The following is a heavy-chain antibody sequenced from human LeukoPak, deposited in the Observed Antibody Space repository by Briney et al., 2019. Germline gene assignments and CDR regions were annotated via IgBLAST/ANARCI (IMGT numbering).Heavy chain of an antibody. D-gene: IGHD2-2*01. CDR2: IYTSGST. V-gene: IGHV4-4*07. Sequence: PSETLSLTCTVSGGSISSYYWSWIRQPAGKGLEWIGRIYTSGSTNYNPSLKSRVTMSVDTSKNQFSLKLSSVTAADTAVYYCGVVVPAAIGGEFDYWGQGTLVTVSS. CDR1: GGSISSYY. CDR3: GVVVPAAIGGEFDY. J-gene: IGHJ4*02.